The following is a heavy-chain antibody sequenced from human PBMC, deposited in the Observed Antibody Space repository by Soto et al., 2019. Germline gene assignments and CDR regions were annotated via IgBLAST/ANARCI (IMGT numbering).Heavy chain of an antibody. V-gene: IGHV1-69*02. CDR2: IIPILAIA. Sequence: QVQLVQSGAEVKKPGSSVKVSCKASGGTFSSYTISWVRQAPGQGLEWMGRIIPILAIANYAQMFQGRVMITADKSTSTAYMELSSLRSEDTAVYYCARVRDDGDGMDVWGQGTTVTVSS. CDR1: GGTFSSYT. D-gene: IGHD2-8*01. J-gene: IGHJ6*02. CDR3: ARVRDDGDGMDV.